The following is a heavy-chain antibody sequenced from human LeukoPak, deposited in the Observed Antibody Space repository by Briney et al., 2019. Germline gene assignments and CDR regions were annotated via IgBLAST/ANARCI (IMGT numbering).Heavy chain of an antibody. CDR1: GFTFGDYA. Sequence: GGSLRLSCTASGFTFGDYAMSWFRQAPGKGLEWVSAISGSGGSTYYADSVKGRFTISRDNSKNTLYLQMNSLRAEDTAVYFCTSSLEWLSLFDYWGQGTLVTVSS. CDR2: ISGSGGST. D-gene: IGHD3-3*01. CDR3: TSSLEWLSLFDY. V-gene: IGHV3-23*01. J-gene: IGHJ4*02.